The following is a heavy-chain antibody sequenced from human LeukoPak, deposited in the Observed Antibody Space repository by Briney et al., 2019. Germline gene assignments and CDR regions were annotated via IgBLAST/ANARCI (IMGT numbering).Heavy chain of an antibody. Sequence: PGGSLRLSCAASGFTFSSYSMNWVRQAPGKGLEWVSSINSSSSYIYYADSVKGRFTISRDNAKNLLYLQVKSLRAEAPAVYYCEGYYDFWSGYYKYYFDYWGQGTLVTVSS. D-gene: IGHD3-3*01. CDR2: INSSSSYI. V-gene: IGHV3-21*01. CDR1: GFTFSSYS. CDR3: EGYYDFWSGYYKYYFDY. J-gene: IGHJ4*02.